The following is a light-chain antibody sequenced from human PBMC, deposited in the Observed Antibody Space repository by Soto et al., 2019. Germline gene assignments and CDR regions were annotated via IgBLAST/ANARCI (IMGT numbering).Light chain of an antibody. CDR2: QVT. CDR3: CSHAGSTTFYV. V-gene: IGLV2-23*02. CDR1: SSDVGNYDL. Sequence: QLVLTQPASVSGSPGQSITIFCTGTSSDVGNYDLVSWYQQFPGKAPKLILYQVTKRPSGVSNRFSGSKSGNTASLTISGLQAEDEADYYCCSHAGSTTFYVFGTGTKLTVL. J-gene: IGLJ1*01.